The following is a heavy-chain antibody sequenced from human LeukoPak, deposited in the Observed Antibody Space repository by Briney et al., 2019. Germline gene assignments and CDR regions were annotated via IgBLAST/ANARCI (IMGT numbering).Heavy chain of an antibody. D-gene: IGHD3-10*01. Sequence: GGSLRLSCGASGFSFITYAMTWVRQAPGKGLGWVSSISNSGDYTYYADSVKGRFTISRDSSKNALFLQMNSLRAEDTAVYFCAKGLDGSGSYSPLDYWGQGTLVTVSS. CDR3: AKGLDGSGSYSPLDY. J-gene: IGHJ4*02. CDR2: ISNSGDYT. V-gene: IGHV3-23*01. CDR1: GFSFITYA.